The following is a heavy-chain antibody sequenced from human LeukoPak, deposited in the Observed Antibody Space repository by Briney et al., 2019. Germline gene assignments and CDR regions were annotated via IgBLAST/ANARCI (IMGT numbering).Heavy chain of an antibody. D-gene: IGHD5-18*01. CDR1: GGSISSGSYY. V-gene: IGHV4-61*01. CDR2: IYYSGST. Sequence: SETLSLTCTVSGGSISSGSYYWSWIRQPPGKGLEWIGYIYYSGSTNYNPSLKSRVTISVDTSKNQFSLKLSSVTAADTAVYYCASRDTAMDYWGQGTLVTVSS. J-gene: IGHJ4*02. CDR3: ASRDTAMDY.